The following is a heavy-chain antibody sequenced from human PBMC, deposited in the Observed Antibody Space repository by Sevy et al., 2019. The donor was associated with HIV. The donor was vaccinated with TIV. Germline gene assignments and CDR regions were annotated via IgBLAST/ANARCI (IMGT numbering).Heavy chain of an antibody. V-gene: IGHV3-7*01. CDR1: GFTLSRYW. Sequence: GGSLRLSCAASGFTLSRYWMHWVRQAPGKGLEWVANIKADGSEKFYVDSVKGRFTISRDNAKNSLYLQMSSLRVEDTAVYYCARDIGEAGTYWGPGTLVTVSS. J-gene: IGHJ4*02. CDR2: IKADGSEK. CDR3: ARDIGEAGTY. D-gene: IGHD6-13*01.